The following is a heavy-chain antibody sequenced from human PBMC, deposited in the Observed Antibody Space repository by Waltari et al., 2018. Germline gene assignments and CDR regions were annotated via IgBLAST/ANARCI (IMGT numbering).Heavy chain of an antibody. Sequence: QVQLQESGPGLVKPSETLSLTCGVSGVSISRGNWWTWIRQPPGKGLEWIGNIGGSSGTAYYKSSLRCRGTISKDTSKNQFSLKLNSVTAADRAVYYCAVYKSEDFEIWGQGALVTVSS. CDR2: IGGSSGTA. CDR3: AVYKSEDFEI. J-gene: IGHJ1*01. CDR1: GVSISRGNW. V-gene: IGHV4-28*01. D-gene: IGHD1-20*01.